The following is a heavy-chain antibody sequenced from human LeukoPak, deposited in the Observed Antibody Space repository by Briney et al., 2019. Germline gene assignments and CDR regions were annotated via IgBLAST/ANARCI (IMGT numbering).Heavy chain of an antibody. V-gene: IGHV3-30-3*02. CDR2: ISYDGSNK. J-gene: IGHJ4*02. CDR1: GFTFSSYA. D-gene: IGHD4-17*01. Sequence: GGSLRLSCAASGFTFSSYAMHWVRQAPGKGLEWVAVISYDGSNKYYADSVKGRFTISRDNSKNMLYLQMNSLRAEDTAVYYCARGRWMTTVSYWGQGTLVTVSS. CDR3: ARGRWMTTVSY.